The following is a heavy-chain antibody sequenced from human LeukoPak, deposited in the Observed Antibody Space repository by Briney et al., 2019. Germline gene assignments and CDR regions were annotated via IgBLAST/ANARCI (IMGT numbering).Heavy chain of an antibody. CDR3: ARVDYGGNSWGIDY. CDR1: GSTFSSYA. V-gene: IGHV3-30*04. Sequence: GGSLRLSCAASGSTFSSYAMHWVRQAPGKGLEWVAVISYDGSNKYYADSVKGRFTISRDNSKNTLYLQMNSLRAEDTAVYYCARVDYGGNSWGIDYWGQGTLVTVSS. D-gene: IGHD4-23*01. J-gene: IGHJ4*02. CDR2: ISYDGSNK.